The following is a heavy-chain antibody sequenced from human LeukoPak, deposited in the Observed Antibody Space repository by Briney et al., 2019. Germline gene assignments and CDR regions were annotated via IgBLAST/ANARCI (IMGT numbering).Heavy chain of an antibody. V-gene: IGHV1-2*02. D-gene: IGHD3-22*01. CDR1: GYTFTGYY. Sequence: ASVKVSCKASGYTFTGYYMHWVRQAPGQGLEWMGWINPNSGGTSYAQKFQGRVTMTRDTSISTAYMELSRLRSDDTAVYYCARGPYYHDSSGYYTYYFDYWGQGTLVTVSS. J-gene: IGHJ4*02. CDR2: INPNSGGT. CDR3: ARGPYYHDSSGYYTYYFDY.